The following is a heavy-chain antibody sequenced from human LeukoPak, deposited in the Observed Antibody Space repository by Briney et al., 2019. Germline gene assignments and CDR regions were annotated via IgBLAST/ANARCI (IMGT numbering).Heavy chain of an antibody. CDR1: GASISSSNDY. Sequence: PSETLSLTCTVSGASISSSNDYWGWIRQAPGKGLEWIGSGFYGGSAHHNPSLKSRATISVDTSNNQFSLKLSSVTAADAAMYYCARQFATASADTRGYFDFWGQGTVVTVSS. D-gene: IGHD2-2*01. V-gene: IGHV4-39*01. CDR3: ARQFATASADTRGYFDF. CDR2: GFYGGSA. J-gene: IGHJ4*02.